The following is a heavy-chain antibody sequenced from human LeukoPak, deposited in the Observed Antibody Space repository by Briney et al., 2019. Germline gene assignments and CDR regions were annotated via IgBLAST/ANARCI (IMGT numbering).Heavy chain of an antibody. D-gene: IGHD3-22*01. Sequence: SSETLSLTCTVSGGSISSSSYYWGWIRQPPGKGLEWIGSIYYSGSTYYNPSLKSRVTISVDTSKNQFSLKLSSVTAADTAVYYCARQVAYYDSSGYSEVLWFDPWGQGTLVSVSS. CDR1: GGSISSSSYY. CDR2: IYYSGST. CDR3: ARQVAYYDSSGYSEVLWFDP. J-gene: IGHJ5*02. V-gene: IGHV4-39*01.